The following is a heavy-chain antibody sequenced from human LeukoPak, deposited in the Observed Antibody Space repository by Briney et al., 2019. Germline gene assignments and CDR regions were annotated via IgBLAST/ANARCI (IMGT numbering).Heavy chain of an antibody. CDR2: IWYDGSNK. V-gene: IGHV3-33*08. J-gene: IGHJ3*02. Sequence: GGSLRLSCAASGFTFSSYCMNWVRQAPGKGLEWVAVIWYDGSNKYYADSVKGRFTISRDNSKNTLYLQMNSLRAEDTAVYYCARDRTVITIFGVAIDAFDIWGQGTMVTVSS. CDR3: ARDRTVITIFGVAIDAFDI. D-gene: IGHD3-3*01. CDR1: GFTFSSYC.